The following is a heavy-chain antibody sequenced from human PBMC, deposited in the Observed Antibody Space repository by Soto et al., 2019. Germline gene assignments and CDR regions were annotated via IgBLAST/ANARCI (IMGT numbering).Heavy chain of an antibody. V-gene: IGHV3-23*01. CDR3: AKWRAPRVATNYYFDY. CDR1: GFTFSSYA. Sequence: GGSLRLSCAASGFTFSSYAMSWVRQAPGKGLEWVSAISGSGGSTYYADSVKGRFTISRDNSKNTLYLQMNSLRAEDTAVYYCAKWRAPRVATNYYFDYWGQGTLVTVSS. CDR2: ISGSGGST. J-gene: IGHJ4*02. D-gene: IGHD5-12*01.